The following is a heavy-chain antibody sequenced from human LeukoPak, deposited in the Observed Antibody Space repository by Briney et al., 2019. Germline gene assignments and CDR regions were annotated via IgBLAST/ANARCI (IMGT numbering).Heavy chain of an antibody. CDR3: ARHGGEDYDILTGYYKVVWFDP. CDR1: GGSISSYY. D-gene: IGHD3-9*01. Sequence: SETLSLTCTVSGGSISSYYWSWIRQPPGKGLEWIGYIYYSGSTNYNPSLKSRVTISVDTSKNQFFLKLSSVTAADTAVYYCARHGGEDYDILTGYYKVVWFDPWGQGTLVTVSS. V-gene: IGHV4-59*08. CDR2: IYYSGST. J-gene: IGHJ5*02.